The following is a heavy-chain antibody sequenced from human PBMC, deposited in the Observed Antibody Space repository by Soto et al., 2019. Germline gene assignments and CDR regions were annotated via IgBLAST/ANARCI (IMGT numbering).Heavy chain of an antibody. Sequence: PGESLKISCKGSGYSFTSYWISWVRQMPGKGLEWMGRIDPSDSYTNYSPSFQGHVTISADKSISTAYLQWSSLKASDTAMYYCARLSHRSSSSVEDYYYYGMYVWGQGTTVTVSS. V-gene: IGHV5-10-1*01. CDR1: GYSFTSYW. J-gene: IGHJ6*02. CDR2: IDPSDSYT. CDR3: ARLSHRSSSSVEDYYYYGMYV. D-gene: IGHD6-6*01.